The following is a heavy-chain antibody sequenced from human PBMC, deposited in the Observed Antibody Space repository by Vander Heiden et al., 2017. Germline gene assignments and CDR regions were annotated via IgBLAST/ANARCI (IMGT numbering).Heavy chain of an antibody. CDR2: IYPGDSDT. D-gene: IGHD3-10*01. CDR3: ARLAALVREGAFDI. Sequence: EVQLVQSGAEVKKPGESRKISGEGSGYSFTSYWIGWVREMPGKGLEWMGIIYPGDSDTRYSPSVQGQVTISADKSISTAYLQWSSLKASDTAMYYCARLAALVREGAFDIWGQGTMVTVSS. V-gene: IGHV5-51*01. J-gene: IGHJ3*02. CDR1: GYSFTSYW.